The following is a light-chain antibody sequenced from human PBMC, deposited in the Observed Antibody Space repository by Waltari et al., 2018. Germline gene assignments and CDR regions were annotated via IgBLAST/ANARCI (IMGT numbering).Light chain of an antibody. J-gene: IGKJ1*01. CDR2: NAS. Sequence: EVVVTQSPATLSVFPGERVSLSCSASQNVTTNFAWSQQRPGQAPRLLIYNASTRSTDIPARFSGSGSGTEFTLTINSLQPEDLAIYYCQVRTNWLWTFGQGTKV. CDR3: QVRTNWLWT. CDR1: QNVTTN. V-gene: IGKV3-15*01.